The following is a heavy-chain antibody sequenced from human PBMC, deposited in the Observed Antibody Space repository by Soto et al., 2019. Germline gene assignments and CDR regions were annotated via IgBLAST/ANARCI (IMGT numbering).Heavy chain of an antibody. Sequence: ASVKVSCKASGYTFTSYGISWVRQAPGQGLEWMGIINPSGGSTSYAQKFQGRVTMTRDTSTSTVYMELSSLRSEDTAVYYCARDTKGMTAYSFDPWGQGTLVTVSS. D-gene: IGHD2-21*02. CDR3: ARDTKGMTAYSFDP. J-gene: IGHJ5*02. V-gene: IGHV1-46*01. CDR2: INPSGGST. CDR1: GYTFTSYG.